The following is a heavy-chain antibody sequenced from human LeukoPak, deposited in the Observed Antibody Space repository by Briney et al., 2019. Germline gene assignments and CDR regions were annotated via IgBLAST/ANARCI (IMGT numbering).Heavy chain of an antibody. CDR3: ARQNSSSSGAIAYYYYYYMDV. CDR2: IIPIFGTA. Sequence: SVKVSCKASGGTFSSYAISWVRQAPGQGLEWMGGIIPIFGTANYAQKFQGRVTITTDESTSTAYMELSSLRSEDTAVYYCARQNSSSSGAIAYYYYYYMDVWGKGTTVTVSS. V-gene: IGHV1-69*05. J-gene: IGHJ6*03. D-gene: IGHD6-6*01. CDR1: GGTFSSYA.